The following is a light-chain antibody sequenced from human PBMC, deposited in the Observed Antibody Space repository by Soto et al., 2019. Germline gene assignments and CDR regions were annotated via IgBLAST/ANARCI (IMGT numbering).Light chain of an antibody. V-gene: IGLV2-14*01. CDR1: SSDVGGYNY. Sequence: QSALTQPASVSGSPGQSIAISCTGTSSDVGGYNYVSWYQQHPGKAPKLMIYDVTNRPSGVSDRFSGSKSGNTASLTISGLQAEDEADYCCTSFTTSGNYVFGTGTKLTVL. J-gene: IGLJ1*01. CDR3: TSFTTSGNYV. CDR2: DVT.